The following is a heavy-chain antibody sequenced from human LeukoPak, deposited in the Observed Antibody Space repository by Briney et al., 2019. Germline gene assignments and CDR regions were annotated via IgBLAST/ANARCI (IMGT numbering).Heavy chain of an antibody. CDR1: GYTFTGYD. J-gene: IGHJ4*02. Sequence: ASVKVSCKASGYTFTGYDINWVRQAPGQGLEWMGWMNSNSGATGYAQKFQGRVTMTRSTSSNTACLELSSLTSEDTAVYYCARALSGCVLCFDYWGQGTPVTVSS. CDR2: MNSNSGAT. D-gene: IGHD6-19*01. CDR3: ARALSGCVLCFDY. V-gene: IGHV1-8*01.